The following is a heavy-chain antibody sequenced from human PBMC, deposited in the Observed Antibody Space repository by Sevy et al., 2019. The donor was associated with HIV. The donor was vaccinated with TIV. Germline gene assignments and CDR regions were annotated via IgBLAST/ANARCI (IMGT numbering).Heavy chain of an antibody. D-gene: IGHD3-16*01. Sequence: SKTLTLTCTVSGGSMSTYYWSWIRQPPGKGLEWIGYIYYSRCTNYNPSLKSRVTISVDTSKNQFSLKLGSVTAADTAVYNCARGGGGDAFDYWVQGTLVTVSS. CDR3: ARGGGGDAFDY. CDR2: IYYSRCT. V-gene: IGHV4-59*01. J-gene: IGHJ4*02. CDR1: GGSMSTYY.